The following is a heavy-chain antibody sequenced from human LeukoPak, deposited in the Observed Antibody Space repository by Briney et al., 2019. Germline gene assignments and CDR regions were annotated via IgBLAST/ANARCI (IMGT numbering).Heavy chain of an antibody. D-gene: IGHD6-19*01. CDR2: FDPEDGET. Sequence: ASVKVSCKVSGYTLTQLSMHWVRQAPGKGLEWMGGFDPEDGETIYAQKFQGRVTMTEDTSTDTAYMELSSLRSEDTAAYYCATATSGIAVAGTYIPELDYWGQGTLVTVSS. J-gene: IGHJ4*02. V-gene: IGHV1-24*01. CDR3: ATATSGIAVAGTYIPELDY. CDR1: GYTLTQLS.